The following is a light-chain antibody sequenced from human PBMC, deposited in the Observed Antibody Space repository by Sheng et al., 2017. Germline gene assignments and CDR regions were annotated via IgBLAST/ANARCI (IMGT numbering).Light chain of an antibody. CDR1: KLGDKY. CDR2: QDS. J-gene: IGLJ3*02. V-gene: IGLV3-1*01. CDR3: QLWDSRTDHWL. Sequence: SYELTQPPSVSVSPGQTASITCSGDKLGDKYACWYQQKPGQSPVLVIYQDSKRPSGIPERFTGSNSGNTAALTISRAEAGDEADYYCQLWDSRTDHWLFGGGTKLTVL.